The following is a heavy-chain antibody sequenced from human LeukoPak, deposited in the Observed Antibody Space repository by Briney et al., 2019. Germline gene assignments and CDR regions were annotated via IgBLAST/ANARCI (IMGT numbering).Heavy chain of an antibody. CDR1: GFTFSSYA. J-gene: IGHJ4*02. CDR3: AREGSGWYVGAIDY. CDR2: ISSNGGST. Sequence: PGGSLRLSCAASGFTFSSYAMHWVRQAPGKGLAYVSAISSNGGSTYYANSVKGRFTISRDNSKNTLYLQMASLRAEDMAVYQCAREGSGWYVGAIDYWGQGTLVTVSS. D-gene: IGHD6-19*01. V-gene: IGHV3-64*01.